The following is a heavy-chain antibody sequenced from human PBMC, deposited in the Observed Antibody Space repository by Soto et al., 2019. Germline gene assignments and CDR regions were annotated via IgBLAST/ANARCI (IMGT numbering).Heavy chain of an antibody. CDR3: ARDATQMYCSSTSCYVYFDY. Sequence: ASVKVSCKAPGYTFTSYGISWVRQAPGQGLEWMGWISAYNGNTNYAQKLQGRVTMTTDTSTSTAYMELRSLRSDDTAVYYCARDATQMYCSSTSCYVYFDYWGQGTLVTVSS. D-gene: IGHD2-2*01. J-gene: IGHJ4*02. CDR2: ISAYNGNT. CDR1: GYTFTSYG. V-gene: IGHV1-18*01.